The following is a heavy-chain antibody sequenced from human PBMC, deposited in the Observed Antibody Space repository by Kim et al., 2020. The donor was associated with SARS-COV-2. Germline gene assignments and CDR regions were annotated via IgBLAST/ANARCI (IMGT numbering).Heavy chain of an antibody. CDR1: GFTFDDYA. V-gene: IGHV3-9*01. J-gene: IGHJ3*02. CDR2: ISWNSGSI. CDR3: AKVTSLRRTGQDAFDI. D-gene: IGHD4-17*01. Sequence: GGSLRLSCAASGFTFDDYAMHWVRQAPGKGLEWVSGISWNSGSIGYADSVKGRFTISRDNAKNSLYLQMNSLRAEDTALYYCAKVTSLRRTGQDAFDIWGQGTMVTVSS.